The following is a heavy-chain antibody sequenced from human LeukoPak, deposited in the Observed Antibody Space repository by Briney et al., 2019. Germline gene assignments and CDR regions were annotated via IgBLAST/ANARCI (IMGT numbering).Heavy chain of an antibody. D-gene: IGHD1-26*01. V-gene: IGHV1-69*13. J-gene: IGHJ6*02. CDR3: ASLFATEGSYYYYYYGMDV. Sequence: ASVKVSCKASGGTFSSYAITWVRQAPGQGLEWMGGIIPISGTANYAQKFQGRVTITADESTSTAYMELSSLRSEDTAVYYCASLFATEGSYYYYYYGMDVWGQGTTVTVSS. CDR1: GGTFSSYA. CDR2: IIPISGTA.